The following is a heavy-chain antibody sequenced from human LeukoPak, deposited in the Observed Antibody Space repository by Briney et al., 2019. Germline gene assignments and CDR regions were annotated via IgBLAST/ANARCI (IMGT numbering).Heavy chain of an antibody. J-gene: IGHJ4*02. CDR3: ARDLAEGLRYFDWLFSFDY. D-gene: IGHD3-9*01. CDR2: IIPILGIA. V-gene: IGHV1-69*04. Sequence: SVKVSCKASGGTFTSYAISWVRQAPGQGLEWMGRIIPILGIANYAQKFQGRVTITADKSTSTAYMELSSLRSEDTAVYYCARDLAEGLRYFDWLFSFDYWGQGTLVTVSS. CDR1: GGTFTSYA.